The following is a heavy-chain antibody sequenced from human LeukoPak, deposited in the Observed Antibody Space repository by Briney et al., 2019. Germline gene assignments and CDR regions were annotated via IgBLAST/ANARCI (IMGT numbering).Heavy chain of an antibody. CDR2: INHSGST. Sequence: SETLSLTCAVYGGSFSGYYRSWIRQPPGKGLEWIGEINHSGSTNYNPSLKSRVTISVDTSKNQFSLKLSSVTAADTAVYYCARWVVATIKTYYFDYWGQGTLVTVSS. V-gene: IGHV4-34*01. CDR3: ARWVVATIKTYYFDY. J-gene: IGHJ4*02. D-gene: IGHD5-12*01. CDR1: GGSFSGYY.